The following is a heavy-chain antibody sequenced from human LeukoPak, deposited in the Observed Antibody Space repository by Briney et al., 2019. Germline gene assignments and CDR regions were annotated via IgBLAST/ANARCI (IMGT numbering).Heavy chain of an antibody. Sequence: SAKVSCKASGGTFSSYAISWVRQAPGQGLEWMGKIIPIFGTANYAQKFQGRVTIATDESTSTAYMELSSLSSEDTAVYYCARGLSPPTSGWRHYYYYMDVWGKGTTVTVSS. CDR3: ARGLSPPTSGWRHYYYYMDV. CDR1: GGTFSSYA. D-gene: IGHD5-24*01. CDR2: IIPIFGTA. V-gene: IGHV1-69*05. J-gene: IGHJ6*03.